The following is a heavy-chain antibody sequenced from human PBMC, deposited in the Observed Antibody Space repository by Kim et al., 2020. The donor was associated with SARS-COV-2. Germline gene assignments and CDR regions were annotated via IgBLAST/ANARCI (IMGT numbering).Heavy chain of an antibody. D-gene: IGHD7-27*01. V-gene: IGHV3-11*01. J-gene: IGHJ4*02. Sequence: YANSGKGRFTMYRDNAKNSLYLQMNSLRAEDKALYYCARERITNWVPFDYWGQGTLVTVSS. CDR3: ARERITNWVPFDY.